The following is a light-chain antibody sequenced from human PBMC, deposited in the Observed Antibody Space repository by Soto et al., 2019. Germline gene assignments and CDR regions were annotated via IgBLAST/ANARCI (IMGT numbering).Light chain of an antibody. CDR2: SAS. J-gene: IGKJ1*01. Sequence: DSQMTQSPSSLSASVGDRVTMTCRASQGISNYLGWYQQKPGKAPKSLIYSASTLQSGVSSKFSGSGSGTDFTLTITDMQPDDFATYYCQQYYRYPWTFGQGTKVDIK. CDR3: QQYYRYPWT. CDR1: QGISNY. V-gene: IGKV1-16*02.